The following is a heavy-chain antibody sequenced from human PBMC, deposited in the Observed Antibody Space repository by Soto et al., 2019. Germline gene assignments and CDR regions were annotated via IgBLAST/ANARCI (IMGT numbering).Heavy chain of an antibody. CDR3: AKTIVGATRNYYYGMDV. V-gene: IGHV3-30*18. Sequence: QVPLVESGGGVVQPGRSLRLSCAASGFTFSSYGMHWVRQAPGKGLEWVAVISYDGSNKYYADSVKGRFTISRDNSKNTLYLQMNSLRAEDTAVYYCAKTIVGATRNYYYGMDVWGQGTTVTVSS. D-gene: IGHD1-26*01. J-gene: IGHJ6*02. CDR1: GFTFSSYG. CDR2: ISYDGSNK.